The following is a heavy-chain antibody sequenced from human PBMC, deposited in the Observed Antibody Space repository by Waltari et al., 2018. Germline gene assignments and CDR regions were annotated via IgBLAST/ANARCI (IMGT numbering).Heavy chain of an antibody. CDR3: ARINRLRNWYFDL. J-gene: IGHJ2*01. Sequence: EVQLVESGGGIVQPGGSLRLSCAASGFTFSSYWMHWVRQAPGKGLVWVSRANSDGISTSYADSVKGRFTISRDNAKSTVYLQMNSLRAEDTAVYYCARINRLRNWYFDLWGRGTLVTVSS. CDR1: GFTFSSYW. V-gene: IGHV3-74*01. CDR2: ANSDGIST. D-gene: IGHD2-21*01.